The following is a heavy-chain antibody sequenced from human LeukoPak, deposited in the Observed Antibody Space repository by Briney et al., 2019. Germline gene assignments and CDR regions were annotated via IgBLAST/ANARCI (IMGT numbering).Heavy chain of an antibody. CDR1: GGSFSGYY. D-gene: IGHD1-26*01. V-gene: IGHV4-34*01. J-gene: IGHJ5*02. CDR3: ARDPRISGSYYETLNNWFDP. CDR2: INHSGST. Sequence: PSETLSLTCAVYGGSFSGYYWSWIRQPPGKGLEWIGEINHSGSTNYNPSLKSRVTISVDTSKNQFSLKLSSVTAADTAVYYCARDPRISGSYYETLNNWFDPWGQGTLVTVSS.